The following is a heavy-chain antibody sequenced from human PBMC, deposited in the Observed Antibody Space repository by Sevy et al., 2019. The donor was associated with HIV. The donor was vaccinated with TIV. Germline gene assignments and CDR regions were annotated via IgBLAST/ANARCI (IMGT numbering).Heavy chain of an antibody. D-gene: IGHD5-18*01. Sequence: ASVKVSCKASGGTFSSYAISWVRQAPGQGLEWMGRIIPIFGTANYAQKFQGRVTITADESTSTAYMELSSLRSEDTAVYYCARERELVGYSYGYSLAFWGQGTLVTVSS. J-gene: IGHJ4*02. CDR1: GGTFSSYA. CDR3: ARERELVGYSYGYSLAF. V-gene: IGHV1-69*13. CDR2: IIPIFGTA.